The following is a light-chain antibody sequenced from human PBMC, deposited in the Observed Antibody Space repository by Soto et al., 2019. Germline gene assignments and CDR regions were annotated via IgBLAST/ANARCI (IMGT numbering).Light chain of an antibody. CDR3: QSYDNDNWV. Sequence: NFMLTQPHSVSESPGKTVTISCTRTSGSIASSYVQWYQQRPGSAPTTVISEDNQRPSGVPARFSGSIARSSNSASLTITGLQTDDEADYYCQSYDNDNWVFGGGTKLTVL. CDR1: SGSIASSY. CDR2: EDN. V-gene: IGLV6-57*03. J-gene: IGLJ3*02.